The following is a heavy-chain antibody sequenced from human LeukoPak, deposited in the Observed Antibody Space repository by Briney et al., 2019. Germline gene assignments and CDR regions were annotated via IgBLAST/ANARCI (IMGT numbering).Heavy chain of an antibody. CDR2: IYHSGST. D-gene: IGHD3-16*01. CDR1: GGSISSDAYY. V-gene: IGHV4-39*01. CDR3: ARLDGAWGYFDY. Sequence: SETLSLTCTVFGGSISSDAYYWGWIRQPPKKGLEWIGTIYHSGSTYLNPSLRSRLTISVDTSKNQFSLNLSSVTAADTAVYYCARLDGAWGYFDYWGQGTLVTVSS. J-gene: IGHJ4*02.